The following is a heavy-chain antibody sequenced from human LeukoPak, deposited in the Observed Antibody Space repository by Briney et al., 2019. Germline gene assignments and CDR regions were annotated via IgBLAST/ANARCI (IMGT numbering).Heavy chain of an antibody. CDR1: GFTFSSYA. D-gene: IGHD5-12*01. J-gene: IGHJ4*02. CDR2: ISSSSSII. CDR3: ARKPLSGGYGGTIDY. Sequence: GGSLRLSCAASGFTFSSYAMSWVRQAPGKGLEWGSYISSSSSIIYYADSVKGRFTISRDNAKNTLYLRMNSLRAEDTAIYYCARKPLSGGYGGTIDYWGQGTLVTVSS. V-gene: IGHV3-48*04.